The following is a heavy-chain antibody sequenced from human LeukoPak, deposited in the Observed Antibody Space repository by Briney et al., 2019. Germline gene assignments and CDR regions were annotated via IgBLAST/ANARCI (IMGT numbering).Heavy chain of an antibody. V-gene: IGHV3-30*04. J-gene: IGHJ4*02. Sequence: GRSLRLSCAASGFTFSSYAMHWVRQSPGKGLEWVAVISYDGSNKYHADSVKGRFTISRDNSKNTLYLQMNSLRAEDTAVYYCAREAYSYGYFDYWGQGTLVTVSS. CDR3: AREAYSYGYFDY. CDR2: ISYDGSNK. D-gene: IGHD5-18*01. CDR1: GFTFSSYA.